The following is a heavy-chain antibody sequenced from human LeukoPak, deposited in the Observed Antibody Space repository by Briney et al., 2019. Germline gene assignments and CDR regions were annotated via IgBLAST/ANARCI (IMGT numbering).Heavy chain of an antibody. CDR3: AKLMVRGVFGAFDI. Sequence: PGGSLRLSCAASGFTFSSYGMNWVRQAPGKGLEWVSAISGRDDSTNYADSVKGRFTISRDNSKNTLYLQMNSLRAEDTAVYYCAKLMVRGVFGAFDIWGQGTMVTVSS. CDR1: GFTFSSYG. J-gene: IGHJ3*02. CDR2: ISGRDDST. V-gene: IGHV3-23*01. D-gene: IGHD3-10*01.